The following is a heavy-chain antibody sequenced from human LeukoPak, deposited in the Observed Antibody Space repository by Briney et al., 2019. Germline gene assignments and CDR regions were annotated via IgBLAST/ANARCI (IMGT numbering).Heavy chain of an antibody. Sequence: GASVKVSCKASGYTFTSYYMYWVRQAPGQGLEWMGIINPSGGSTSYAQKFQGRVTMTRDTSTSTVYMELSSLRSEDTAVYYCARVSGIAVAGTPRNGFDYWGQGTLVTVSS. CDR3: ARVSGIAVAGTPRNGFDY. V-gene: IGHV1-46*01. CDR2: INPSGGST. J-gene: IGHJ4*02. CDR1: GYTFTSYY. D-gene: IGHD6-19*01.